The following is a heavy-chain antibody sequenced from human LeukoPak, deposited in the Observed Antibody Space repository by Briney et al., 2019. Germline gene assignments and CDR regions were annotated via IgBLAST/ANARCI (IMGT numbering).Heavy chain of an antibody. V-gene: IGHV3-48*01. CDR2: ISYSGRVI. J-gene: IGHJ6*03. D-gene: IGHD3-10*01. CDR1: GFTFDTFG. CDR3: ARDDSGYYYYMDF. Sequence: GGSLRLSCAASGFTFDTFGMHWVRRAPGQGLEWLSYISYSGRVIYYADSVKGRFTISRDNDENSLYLQTSSLRAEDTAVYYCARDDSGYYYYMDFWGEGTTVTVSS.